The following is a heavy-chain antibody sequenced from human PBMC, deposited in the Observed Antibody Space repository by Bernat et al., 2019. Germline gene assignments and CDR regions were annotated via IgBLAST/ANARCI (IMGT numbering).Heavy chain of an antibody. CDR3: ARGPYSSSPYYYYYGMDV. J-gene: IGHJ6*02. D-gene: IGHD6-6*01. Sequence: QVQLVESGGGVVQPGRSLRLSCAASGFTFSSYAMHWVRQAPGKGLEWVAVISYDGSNKYYADSVKGRFTTSRDNSKNTLYLQMNSLRAEDTAVYYCARGPYSSSPYYYYYGMDVWGQGTTVTVSS. V-gene: IGHV3-30-3*01. CDR2: ISYDGSNK. CDR1: GFTFSSYA.